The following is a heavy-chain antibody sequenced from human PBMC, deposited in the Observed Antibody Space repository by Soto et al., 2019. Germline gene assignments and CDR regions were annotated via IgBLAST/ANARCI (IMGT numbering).Heavy chain of an antibody. Sequence: ASVKVSCKASGGTFSSYAISWVRQAPGQGLEWMGGIIPIFGTANYAQKFQGRVTITADESTSTAYMELSSLRSEDTAVYYCARGPYSSGRYYYYGMDVWGQGTTVTVSS. V-gene: IGHV1-69*13. CDR3: ARGPYSSGRYYYYGMDV. D-gene: IGHD6-19*01. CDR2: IIPIFGTA. CDR1: GGTFSSYA. J-gene: IGHJ6*02.